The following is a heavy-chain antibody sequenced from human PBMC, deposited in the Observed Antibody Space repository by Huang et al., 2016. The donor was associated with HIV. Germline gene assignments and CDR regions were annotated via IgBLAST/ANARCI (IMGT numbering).Heavy chain of an antibody. CDR1: GFSLTSSGVA. J-gene: IGHJ4*02. CDR2: IYWDNEE. V-gene: IGHV2-5*02. CDR3: VHRLRYGKWYVDY. Sequence: QITLKESGPTLVKPTQPLTLTCTFSGFSLTSSGVAVGWIRQPPGKALEWLALIYWDNEERFSPSLKTRRTITKDTPKNEVVLTMTNRDPVDTATYYCVHRLRYGKWYVDYWGQGGLVTVSS. D-gene: IGHD6-13*01.